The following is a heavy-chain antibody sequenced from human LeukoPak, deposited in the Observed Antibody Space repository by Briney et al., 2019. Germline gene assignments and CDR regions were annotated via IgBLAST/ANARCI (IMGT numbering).Heavy chain of an antibody. Sequence: ASVKVSCKASGYTFTSYAMHWERQAPGQRLEWMGWSNAGNGNTKYSQEFQGRVTITRDTSASTAYMELSSLRSEDMAVYYCARDRPYYDILTGYYYYTDVWGKGTTVTVSS. J-gene: IGHJ6*03. V-gene: IGHV1-3*02. CDR1: GYTFTSYA. CDR2: SNAGNGNT. CDR3: ARDRPYYDILTGYYYYTDV. D-gene: IGHD3-9*01.